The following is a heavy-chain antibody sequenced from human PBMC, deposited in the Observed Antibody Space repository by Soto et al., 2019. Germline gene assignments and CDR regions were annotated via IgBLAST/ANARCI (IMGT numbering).Heavy chain of an antibody. CDR2: IIPIFGTA. V-gene: IGHV1-69*13. Sequence: SVKVSCKASGGTFSSYAISWVRQAPGQGLEWMGGIIPIFGTANYAQKFQGRVTITADESTSTAYMELSSLRSEDTAVYYCARNYGSGSPRYYGIDVWGQGTTVTVSS. CDR3: ARNYGSGSPRYYGIDV. D-gene: IGHD3-10*01. J-gene: IGHJ6*02. CDR1: GGTFSSYA.